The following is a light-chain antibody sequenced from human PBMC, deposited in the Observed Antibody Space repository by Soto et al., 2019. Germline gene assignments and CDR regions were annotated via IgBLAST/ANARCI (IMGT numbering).Light chain of an antibody. CDR2: SAS. J-gene: IGKJ1*01. Sequence: DIQMTQSPSSLSASVGDRVTITCRASQSISTHLIWYQQKLGKAPNLLIYSASSLQSGVPSRFSGSGSGTDFTLTISSLQPDDFATYYCQQYNSYPWTFGQGTKVDI. CDR3: QQYNSYPWT. V-gene: IGKV1-16*01. CDR1: QSISTH.